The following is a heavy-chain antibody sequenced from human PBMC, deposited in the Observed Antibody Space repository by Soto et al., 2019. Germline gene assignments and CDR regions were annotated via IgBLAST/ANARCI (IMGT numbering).Heavy chain of an antibody. Sequence: TGESLKISCQGSGYSFTSYWIGWVRQMPGKGLEWMGIIYPGDSDTRYSPSFQGQVTISADKSISTAYLQWSSLKASDTAMYYCARHSSSAFEQLVPIDYWGQGTLVTVSS. D-gene: IGHD6-13*01. V-gene: IGHV5-51*01. CDR3: ARHSSSAFEQLVPIDY. J-gene: IGHJ4*02. CDR2: IYPGDSDT. CDR1: GYSFTSYW.